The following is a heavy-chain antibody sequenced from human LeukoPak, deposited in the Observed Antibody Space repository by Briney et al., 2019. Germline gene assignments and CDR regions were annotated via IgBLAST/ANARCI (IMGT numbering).Heavy chain of an antibody. J-gene: IGHJ4*02. CDR2: IYPGDSDT. CDR1: GYNFTTYW. CDR3: ARRGYSDTYFDY. V-gene: IGHV5-51*01. D-gene: IGHD2-15*01. Sequence: GESLQISCQGSGYNFTTYWIGWVRPMPGKGLEWMGIIYPGDSDTRYSPSFQGQVTISADKSISTAYLQWSSLKASDTAMYYCARRGYSDTYFDYWGQGTLVTVSS.